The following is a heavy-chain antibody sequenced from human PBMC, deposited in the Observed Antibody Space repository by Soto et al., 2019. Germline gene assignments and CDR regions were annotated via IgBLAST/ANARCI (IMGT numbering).Heavy chain of an antibody. V-gene: IGHV4-61*01. CDR1: GDSVTRRSSY. Sequence: QVRLQESGPGLVKPSETLSLTCSVSGDSVTRRSSYWIWLRQAPGKGLDWIGYLYNSGDTNYKPSLRGRASTSVDTSKNQLSLNLTSVTTADTAIYYCATLHPPGWVDPWGQGTLVTVSS. CDR2: LYNSGDT. J-gene: IGHJ5*02. CDR3: ATLHPPGWVDP.